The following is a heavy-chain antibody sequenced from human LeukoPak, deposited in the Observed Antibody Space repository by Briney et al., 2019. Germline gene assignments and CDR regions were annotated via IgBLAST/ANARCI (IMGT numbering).Heavy chain of an antibody. CDR2: ISSNGGST. J-gene: IGHJ5*02. CDR3: AKEVLAVAGTGNWFDP. V-gene: IGHV3-23*01. D-gene: IGHD6-19*01. CDR1: GFTFSSFA. Sequence: PGGSLRLSCAASGFTFSSFAMDWVRQAPGKGLEWVWAISSNGGSTYYADYVKGRFIISRDNSRNTLYLQMNSLRVEDTAVYYCAKEVLAVAGTGNWFDPWGQGTPVTVSS.